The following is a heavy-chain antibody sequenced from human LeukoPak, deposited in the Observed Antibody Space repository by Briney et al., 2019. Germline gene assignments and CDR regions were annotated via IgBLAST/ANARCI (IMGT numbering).Heavy chain of an antibody. CDR1: GFTFSSYA. CDR2: ISYDGNHK. J-gene: IGHJ3*02. Sequence: GRSLRLSCAASGFTFSSYAMHWVRQAPGKGLEWVAVISYDGNHKYYADSVKGRFTISRDNSKNTLYLQMNSLRAEDTAVYYCAREVRDAFDIWGQGTMVTVSS. V-gene: IGHV3-30*04. CDR3: AREVRDAFDI.